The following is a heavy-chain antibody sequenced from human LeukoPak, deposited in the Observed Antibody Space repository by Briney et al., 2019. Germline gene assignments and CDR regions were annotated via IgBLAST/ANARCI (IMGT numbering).Heavy chain of an antibody. Sequence: SETLSLTCTVSGGSISSGSYYWSWIRQPAGKGLEWIGHIYTIGSTNYNPSLKSRVTISVDTSKNQFSLKLSSVTAADTAVYYCARDRHYYAGSGYYFKFERNPNDAFDIWGQGTMVTVSS. CDR3: ARDRHYYAGSGYYFKFERNPNDAFDI. CDR2: IYTIGST. V-gene: IGHV4-61*09. D-gene: IGHD3-22*01. J-gene: IGHJ3*02. CDR1: GGSISSGSYY.